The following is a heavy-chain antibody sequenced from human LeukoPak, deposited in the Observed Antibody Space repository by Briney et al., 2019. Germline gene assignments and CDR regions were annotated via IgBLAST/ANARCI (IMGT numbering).Heavy chain of an antibody. D-gene: IGHD3-22*01. J-gene: IGHJ4*02. CDR3: ASTSYYYDSSGYYVFDY. V-gene: IGHV3-48*03. CDR1: GFTFSSYA. CDR2: ISSSGSTI. Sequence: PGGSLRLSCAASGFTFSSYAMSWVRQAPGKGLEWVSYISSSGSTIYYADSVKGRFTISRDNAKNSLYLQMNSLRAEDTAVYYCASTSYYYDSSGYYVFDYWGQGTLVTVSS.